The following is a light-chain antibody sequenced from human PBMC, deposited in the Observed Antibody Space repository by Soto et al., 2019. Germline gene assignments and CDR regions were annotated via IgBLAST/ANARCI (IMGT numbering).Light chain of an antibody. CDR2: DAS. V-gene: IGKV3-11*01. Sequence: EIVLTQSPATLSLSPGERATLSCRASQSVSSYFAWYQQKPGQAPRLLIYDASSRATGIPARFSGSGSGTDFTLTISSLEPEDFSVDYGQQRSDWPLTFGQRTKVEIK. CDR1: QSVSSY. CDR3: QQRSDWPLT. J-gene: IGKJ1*01.